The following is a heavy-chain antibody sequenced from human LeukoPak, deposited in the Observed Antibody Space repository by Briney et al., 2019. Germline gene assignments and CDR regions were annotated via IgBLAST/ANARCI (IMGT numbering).Heavy chain of an antibody. CDR3: ARDTNREQDI. CDR1: GFSFSGDY. D-gene: IGHD3-3*01. J-gene: IGHJ6*02. V-gene: IGHV3-64*01. CDR2: ISGNGVTT. Sequence: GGSLRLSCAASGFSFSGDYIHWVRQAPGKGLEYVSAISGNGVTTHYTNSVKGRFTISRDNSKNTVYLQMGSLSTEDTAVYYCARDTNREQDIWGQGTTVTVSS.